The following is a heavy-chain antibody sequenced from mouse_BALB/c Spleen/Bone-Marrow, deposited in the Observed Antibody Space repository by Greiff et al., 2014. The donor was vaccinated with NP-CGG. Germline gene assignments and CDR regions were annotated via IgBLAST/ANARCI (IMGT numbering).Heavy chain of an antibody. V-gene: IGHV1-66*01. Sequence: VKLQESGPELVKPGASVKISCKASGYSFTSYYIHWVKQRPGQGLEWIGWIFPGSGNTKYNEKFKGKATLTADTSSSTAYMQLSSLTSEDSAVYFCARRYGSSRYYFDYWGQGTTLTVSS. D-gene: IGHD1-1*01. CDR1: GYSFTSYY. CDR3: ARRYGSSRYYFDY. CDR2: IFPGSGNT. J-gene: IGHJ2*01.